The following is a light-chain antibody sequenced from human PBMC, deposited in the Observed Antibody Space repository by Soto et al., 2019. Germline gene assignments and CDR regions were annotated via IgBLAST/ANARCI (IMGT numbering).Light chain of an antibody. J-gene: IGLJ1*01. V-gene: IGLV2-23*01. CDR3: CSYADSSTYV. CDR1: SGDIGSYNL. Sequence: QSALTQPASVSGSPGQSITISCTGTSGDIGSYNLVSWYQQHPGKAPKLIIYAGSKRPSGVSNRFSGSQSGNTAPLTISGLQAEDEADYYCCSYADSSTYVFGTGTKVTVL. CDR2: AGS.